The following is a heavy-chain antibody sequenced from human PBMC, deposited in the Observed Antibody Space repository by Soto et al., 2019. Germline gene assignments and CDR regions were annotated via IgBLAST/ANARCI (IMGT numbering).Heavy chain of an antibody. V-gene: IGHV4-4*02. J-gene: IGHJ4*02. Sequence: QVQLQESGPGLVKPSGTLSLTCAVSGGSISSSNWWSWVRQPPGKGLEWIGEIYHSGSTNYNPSLKSRVTRSVDKSKNQFSLKLSSVTAADTAVHYCARTGEYSSTVYDYWGQGTLVTVSS. CDR1: GGSISSSNW. CDR2: IYHSGST. CDR3: ARTGEYSSTVYDY. D-gene: IGHD6-6*01.